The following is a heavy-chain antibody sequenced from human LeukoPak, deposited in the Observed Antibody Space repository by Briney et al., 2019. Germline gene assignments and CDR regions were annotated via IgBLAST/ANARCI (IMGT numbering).Heavy chain of an antibody. J-gene: IGHJ4*02. D-gene: IGHD1-26*01. V-gene: IGHV5-51*01. Sequence: GESLKTSCKGSGYSFTSYWIGWVRQMPGKGLEWMGIIYPGDSDTRYSPSFQGQVTISADKSISTAYLQWSSLKASDTAIYFCARRISGYYIDYWGQGTLVSVSS. CDR3: ARRISGYYIDY. CDR2: IYPGDSDT. CDR1: GYSFTSYW.